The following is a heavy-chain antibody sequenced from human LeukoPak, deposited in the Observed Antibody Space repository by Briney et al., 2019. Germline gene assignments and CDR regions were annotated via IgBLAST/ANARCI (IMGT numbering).Heavy chain of an antibody. CDR1: GFTFSSYG. CDR3: ARDRITWFDY. D-gene: IGHD1-14*01. CDR2: IWYDGSNK. Sequence: PGRSLRLSCAASGFTFSSYGMHWVRQAPGKGLEWVAVIWYDGSNKYYADSVKGRFTVSRDNSKNTLYLQMNSLRAEDTAVYYCARDRITWFDYWGQGTLVTVSS. V-gene: IGHV3-33*01. J-gene: IGHJ4*02.